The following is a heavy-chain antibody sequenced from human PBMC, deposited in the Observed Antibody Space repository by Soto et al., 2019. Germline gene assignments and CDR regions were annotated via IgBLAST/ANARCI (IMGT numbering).Heavy chain of an antibody. D-gene: IGHD6-13*01. CDR1: GFTFSSYG. V-gene: IGHV3-30*18. J-gene: IGHJ6*02. Sequence: GGSLRLSCAAPGFTFSSYGMHWVRQAPGKGLEWVAVISYDGSNKYYADSVKGRFTISRDNSKNTLYLQMNSLRAEDTAVYYCAKDTGYSSSWYSAYYYYGMDVWGQGTTVTVSS. CDR3: AKDTGYSSSWYSAYYYYGMDV. CDR2: ISYDGSNK.